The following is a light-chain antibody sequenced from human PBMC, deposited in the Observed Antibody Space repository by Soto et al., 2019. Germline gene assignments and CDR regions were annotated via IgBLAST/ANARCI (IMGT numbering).Light chain of an antibody. V-gene: IGLV1-40*01. Sequence: VLTQPPSVSGAPGQRVTISCTGSGSTIGAAYDVHWYQQFPGAAPKVLIYGNTNRPSGVPDRFSGSKSGTSASLAITGLQAEDEADYYCQTYDNSLNAYVFGTGTKVTVL. J-gene: IGLJ1*01. CDR1: GSTIGAAYD. CDR3: QTYDNSLNAYV. CDR2: GNT.